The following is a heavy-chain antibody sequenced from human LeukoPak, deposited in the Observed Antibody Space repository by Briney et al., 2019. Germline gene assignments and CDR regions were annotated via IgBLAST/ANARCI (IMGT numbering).Heavy chain of an antibody. CDR3: AKVDIAAAGTGDAFDI. CDR1: GFTVSSNY. J-gene: IGHJ3*02. V-gene: IGHV3-53*01. CDR2: IYSGGST. Sequence: GGSLRLSCAASGFTVSSNYMSWVHQAPGKGLEWVSVIYSGGSTYYADSVKGRFTISRDNSKNTLYLQVNSLRAEDTAVYYCAKVDIAAAGTGDAFDIWGQGTMVTVSS. D-gene: IGHD6-13*01.